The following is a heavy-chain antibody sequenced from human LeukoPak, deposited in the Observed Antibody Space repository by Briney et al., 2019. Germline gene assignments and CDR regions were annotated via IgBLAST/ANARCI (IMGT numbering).Heavy chain of an antibody. V-gene: IGHV3-53*01. CDR1: GFTFSRYW. CDR3: ARMGDYYYYYGMDV. Sequence: GGSLRLSCAASGFTFSRYWMHWVRQAPGKGLVWVSVIYSGGSTYYADSVKGRFTISRDNSKNTLYLQMNSLRAEDTAVYYCARMGDYYYYYGMDVWGQGTTVTVSS. J-gene: IGHJ6*02. D-gene: IGHD3-16*01. CDR2: IYSGGST.